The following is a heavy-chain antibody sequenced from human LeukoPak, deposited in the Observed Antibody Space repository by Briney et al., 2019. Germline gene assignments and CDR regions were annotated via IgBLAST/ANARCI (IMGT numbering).Heavy chain of an antibody. CDR2: IKQDGSEI. V-gene: IGHV3-7*01. CDR3: ARDTSVTPFDI. CDR1: RFTLSSHW. D-gene: IGHD4-17*01. J-gene: IGHJ3*02. Sequence: GGSLRLSCAASRFTLSSHWMSWVRQAPGKGLEGVANIKQDGSEIHYVDSVKGRFTISRDNAKNSLYLQMNSLRAEDTAVYYCARDTSVTPFDIWGQGTMVTVSS.